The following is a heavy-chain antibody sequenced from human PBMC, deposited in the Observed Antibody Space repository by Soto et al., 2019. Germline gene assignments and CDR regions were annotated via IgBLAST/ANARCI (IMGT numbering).Heavy chain of an antibody. J-gene: IGHJ4*02. CDR3: ARRRGVGLTRSSFDY. CDR2: IDPSGGDT. Sequence: QVQLVQSGAEVRKPGASVKVSCKASGYTFNRHYIQWVRQAPGQGLEWMGMIDPSGGDTNYARKFQGRVTLTGDTSASLVYMELSSLRSEDTAVYYCARRRGVGLTRSSFDYWGPGTLVIVSS. V-gene: IGHV1-46*02. D-gene: IGHD1-26*01. CDR1: GYTFNRHY.